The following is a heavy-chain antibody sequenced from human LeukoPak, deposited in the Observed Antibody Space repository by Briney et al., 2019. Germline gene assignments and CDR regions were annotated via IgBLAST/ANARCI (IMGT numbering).Heavy chain of an antibody. CDR1: GFTFSRYG. D-gene: IGHD1-26*01. J-gene: IGHJ4*02. V-gene: IGHV3-33*06. Sequence: GGSLRLSCAASGFTFSRYGMHWVRQAPGRGLEWVAVIWHDGSYEYYADSVKGRFTISRDSSKNTLYLQMNGLRAEDTAVYYCAKDGVGATSLDCWGQGTLVTVSS. CDR3: AKDGVGATSLDC. CDR2: IWHDGSYE.